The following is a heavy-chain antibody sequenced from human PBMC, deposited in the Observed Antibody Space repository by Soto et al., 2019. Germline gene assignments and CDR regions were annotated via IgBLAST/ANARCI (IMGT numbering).Heavy chain of an antibody. CDR3: AQALVFTGGDGFDI. V-gene: IGHV4-31*02. Sequence: QVRLQEWGPGLVKPSQTLSLKCSVSGGSITTGGRYWSWIRQLPGEGLEWIGDIYYSVNTYYNASLKSRGTISVEAAKNHFSLKLSSVTAADTAVYYCAQALVFTGGDGFDIWGQGRLVTVSS. J-gene: IGHJ3*02. CDR1: GGSITTGGRY. D-gene: IGHD1-1*01. CDR2: IYYSVNT.